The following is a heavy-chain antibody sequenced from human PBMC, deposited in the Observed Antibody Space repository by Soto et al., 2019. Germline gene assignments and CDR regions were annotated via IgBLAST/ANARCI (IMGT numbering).Heavy chain of an antibody. CDR1: GFTFSSYS. D-gene: IGHD5-18*01. CDR2: ISSSSSYI. Sequence: GGSLRLSCAASGFTFSSYSMNWVRQAPGKGLEWVSSISSSSSYIYYADSVKGRFTISRDNAKNSLYLQMNSLRAEDTAVYYCAKEAKDTAMVKYYFDYWGQGTLVTVSS. V-gene: IGHV3-21*01. CDR3: AKEAKDTAMVKYYFDY. J-gene: IGHJ4*02.